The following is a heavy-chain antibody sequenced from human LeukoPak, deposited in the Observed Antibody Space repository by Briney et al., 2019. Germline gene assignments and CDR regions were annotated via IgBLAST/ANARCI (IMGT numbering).Heavy chain of an antibody. J-gene: IGHJ4*02. CDR2: IYSGGST. CDR3: ARVERGYSYGYELKHHYYFDY. CDR1: GFTVSSNY. V-gene: IGHV3-53*04. Sequence: GGSLRLSCAASGFTVSSNYMSWVRQAPGKGLEWVSVIYSGGSTYYADSVKGRFTISRHNSKNTLYLQMNSLRAEDTAVYYCARVERGYSYGYELKHHYYFDYWGQGTLVTVSS. D-gene: IGHD5-18*01.